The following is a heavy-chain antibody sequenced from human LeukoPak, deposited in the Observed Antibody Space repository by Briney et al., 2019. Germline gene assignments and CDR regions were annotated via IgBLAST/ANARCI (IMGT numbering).Heavy chain of an antibody. V-gene: IGHV4-59*12. CDR2: IYYSGTT. J-gene: IGHJ5*02. D-gene: IGHD6-19*01. Sequence: SETLSLTCTVSRGSLSNYYWTWIRQPPGKGLEWIGYIYYSGTTNYNPSLKSRVTISIDTSKNHFSLKLTSVTAADTAVYYCATEQWLENWFDPWGQGTLVTVSS. CDR1: RGSLSNYY. CDR3: ATEQWLENWFDP.